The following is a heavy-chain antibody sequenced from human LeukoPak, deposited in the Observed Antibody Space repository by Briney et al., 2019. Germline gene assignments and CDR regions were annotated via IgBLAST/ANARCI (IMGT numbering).Heavy chain of an antibody. CDR1: KYTFTDYY. Sequence: ASVKVSCKASKYTFTDYYIHWVRQAPGHGLEWMGWINPHSGATTYAQKFQARVTMYRDTSINTAYMELSSLTSDDTAVYYCARFRRYDISQGTFDIWGLGTMVTVSS. J-gene: IGHJ3*02. CDR3: ARFRRYDISQGTFDI. D-gene: IGHD3-22*01. V-gene: IGHV1-2*02. CDR2: INPHSGAT.